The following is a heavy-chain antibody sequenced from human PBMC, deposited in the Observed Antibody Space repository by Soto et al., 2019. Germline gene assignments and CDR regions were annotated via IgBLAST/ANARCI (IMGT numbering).Heavy chain of an antibody. CDR1: GFSLSTSGVG. CDR3: AHTLWLARGTYYYGMDV. CDR2: IYWDDDK. J-gene: IGHJ6*02. D-gene: IGHD6-19*01. V-gene: IGHV2-5*02. Sequence: QITLKESGPTLVKPTQTLTLTCTFSGFSLSTSGVGVGWIRQPPGQALEWLALIYWDDDKRYSPSLKSRLTITKDTSKNQVLLTVTNMDPVDTATYYCAHTLWLARGTYYYGMDVWGQGTTVTVSS.